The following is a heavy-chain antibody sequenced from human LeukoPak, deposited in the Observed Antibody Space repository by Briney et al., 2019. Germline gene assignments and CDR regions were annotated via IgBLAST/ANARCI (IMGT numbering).Heavy chain of an antibody. Sequence: SETLSLTCTVSGGSISSYYWSWIRQPAGKGLEWIGRIYTSGSTNYNPSLKSRVTMSVDTSKNQFSLKLSSVTAADTAVYYCAREGKLAAGTHNWFDPWGQGTLVTVSS. V-gene: IGHV4-4*07. J-gene: IGHJ5*02. D-gene: IGHD6-13*01. CDR2: IYTSGST. CDR1: GGSISSYY. CDR3: AREGKLAAGTHNWFDP.